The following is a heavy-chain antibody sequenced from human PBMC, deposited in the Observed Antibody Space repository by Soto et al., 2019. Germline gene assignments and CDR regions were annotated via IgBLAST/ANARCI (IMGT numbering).Heavy chain of an antibody. CDR1: GYTFTSYA. D-gene: IGHD3-10*01. J-gene: IGHJ3*02. CDR3: ARSGGVFGSGSYAFDI. V-gene: IGHV1-3*01. CDR2: INAGNGNT. Sequence: ASVKVSCKASGYTFTSYAMHWVRQAPGQRLEWMGWINAGNGNTKYSQKFQGRVTITRDTSASTAYMEMSSLRSEDTAVYYFARSGGVFGSGSYAFDIWGQGTMVTVSS.